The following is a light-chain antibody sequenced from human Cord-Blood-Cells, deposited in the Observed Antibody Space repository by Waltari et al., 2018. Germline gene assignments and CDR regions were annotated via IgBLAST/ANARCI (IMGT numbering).Light chain of an antibody. V-gene: IGLV2-23*01. J-gene: IGLJ1*01. CDR3: CSYAGSSTSYV. CDR2: EGS. CDR1: SSDVGRYIR. Sequence: QSALTQPASVSGSPGQSITIFCTGTSSDVGRYIRFSCYQQHPGKAPKLMIYEGSKRPSGVSNRFSGSNSGNTASLTISGLQAEDEADYYCCSYAGSSTSYVFGTGTKVTVL.